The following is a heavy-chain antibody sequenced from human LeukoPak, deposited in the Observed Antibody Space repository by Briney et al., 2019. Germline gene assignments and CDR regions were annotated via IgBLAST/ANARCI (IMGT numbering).Heavy chain of an antibody. CDR1: GFSFTTYW. Sequence: GGSLRLSCSASGFSFTTYWMHWVRQAPGKGLVWVSRIHPDGSSISYADSVKGRFTISRDNAKNTLSLQMNSLRAEDTGVYFCLRSTSGSYGHLDFWGQGTLVTVSS. D-gene: IGHD3-10*01. J-gene: IGHJ4*02. V-gene: IGHV3-74*01. CDR3: LRSTSGSYGHLDF. CDR2: IHPDGSSI.